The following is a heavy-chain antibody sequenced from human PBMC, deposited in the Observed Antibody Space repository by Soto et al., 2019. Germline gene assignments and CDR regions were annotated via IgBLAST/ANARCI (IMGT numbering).Heavy chain of an antibody. V-gene: IGHV4-61*01. J-gene: IGHJ5*02. CDR3: ARDLRLASYGSGSYWFDP. D-gene: IGHD3-10*01. Sequence: SETLSLTCTVSGGSVSSGSYYWSWIRQPPGKGLEWIGYIYYSGSTNYNPSLKSRVTISVDTSKNQFSLKLSSVTAADTAVYYCARDLRLASYGSGSYWFDPWGQGTLVTVSS. CDR1: GGSVSSGSYY. CDR2: IYYSGST.